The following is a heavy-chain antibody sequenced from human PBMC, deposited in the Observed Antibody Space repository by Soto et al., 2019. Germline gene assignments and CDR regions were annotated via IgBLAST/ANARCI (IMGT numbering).Heavy chain of an antibody. CDR1: GGSISSGGYS. CDR3: ARVNLDRNWFDP. CDR2: IYHSGST. J-gene: IGHJ5*02. V-gene: IGHV4-30-2*01. Sequence: SETLSLTCAVSGGSISSGGYSWSWIRQPPGKDLCWIGYIYHSGSTYYNPSLKGRVTISVDRSKNQFSLKLSSVTAADTAVYYCARVNLDRNWFDPWGQGTLVTVSS.